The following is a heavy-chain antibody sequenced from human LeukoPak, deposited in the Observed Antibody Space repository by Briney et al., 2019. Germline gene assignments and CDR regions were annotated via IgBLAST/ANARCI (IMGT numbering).Heavy chain of an antibody. D-gene: IGHD7-27*01. V-gene: IGHV3-53*01. Sequence: PGGSLRLSCAASGFTVSSNYMSWVRQAPGKGLEWVSVIYSGGGTYYADSMKGRFTISRDNSKNTLYLQMNSLRAEDTAVYYCARDTHLGNFDYWGQGTLVTVSS. CDR3: ARDTHLGNFDY. CDR1: GFTVSSNY. J-gene: IGHJ4*02. CDR2: IYSGGGT.